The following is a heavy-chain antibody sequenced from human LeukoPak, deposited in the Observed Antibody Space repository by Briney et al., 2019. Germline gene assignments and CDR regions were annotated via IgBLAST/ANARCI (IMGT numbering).Heavy chain of an antibody. V-gene: IGHV1-46*01. CDR3: ARGGPTIVVVVAATLDAGADI. CDR1: GYTFTSYY. D-gene: IGHD2-15*01. CDR2: INPSGGST. Sequence: ASVKVSCKASGYTFTSYYMHWVRQAPGQGLEWMGIINPSGGSTSYAQKFQGRVTMTRGTSTSTVYMELSSLRSEDTAVYYCARGGPTIVVVVAATLDAGADIWGQGTMVTVSS. J-gene: IGHJ3*02.